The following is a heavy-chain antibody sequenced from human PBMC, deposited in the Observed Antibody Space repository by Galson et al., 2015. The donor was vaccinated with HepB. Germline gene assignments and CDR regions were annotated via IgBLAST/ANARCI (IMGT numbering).Heavy chain of an antibody. CDR1: GFTFSSYA. Sequence: SLRLSCAASGFTFSSYAMSWVRQAPGKGLEWVSVIYSGGSTYYADSVKGRFTISRDNSKNTLYLQMNSLRAEDTAVYYCARDSGSSTSCYACAFDIWGQGTMVTVSS. D-gene: IGHD2-2*01. J-gene: IGHJ3*02. CDR2: IYSGGST. V-gene: IGHV3-66*01. CDR3: ARDSGSSTSCYACAFDI.